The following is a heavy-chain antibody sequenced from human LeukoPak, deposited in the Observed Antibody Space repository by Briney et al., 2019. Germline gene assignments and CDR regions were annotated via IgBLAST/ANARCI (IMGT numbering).Heavy chain of an antibody. CDR1: GGSFSGYY. CDR3: ARGLRWLRLGY. Sequence: SETLSLTCAVYGGSFSGYYGSWIRQPPGKGLEWIGEINHSGSTNYNPSLKSRVTISVDTSKNQFSLKLSSVTAADTAVYYCARGLRWLRLGYWGQGTLVTVSS. CDR2: INHSGST. V-gene: IGHV4-34*01. J-gene: IGHJ4*02. D-gene: IGHD5-12*01.